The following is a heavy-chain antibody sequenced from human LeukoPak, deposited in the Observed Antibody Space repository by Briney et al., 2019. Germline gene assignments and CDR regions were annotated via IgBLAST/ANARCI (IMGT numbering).Heavy chain of an antibody. CDR3: AKDENYYDTENY. Sequence: GGSLRLSCAASGFTFSTYGMHWVRQAPGKGLKWVAFIRYDGSDKYYADSVKGRFTISRDNSKNTLYLQMNSLRAEDTAVYYCAKDENYYDTENYWGQGTLVTVSS. CDR1: GFTFSTYG. D-gene: IGHD3-22*01. J-gene: IGHJ4*02. CDR2: IRYDGSDK. V-gene: IGHV3-30*02.